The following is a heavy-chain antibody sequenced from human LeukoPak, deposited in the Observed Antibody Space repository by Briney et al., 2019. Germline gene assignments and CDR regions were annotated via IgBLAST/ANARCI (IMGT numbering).Heavy chain of an antibody. CDR1: GGSISSGGYY. J-gene: IGHJ4*02. D-gene: IGHD6-6*01. Sequence: PSETLSLTCTVSGGSISSGGYYWSWIRQPPGKGLEWIGYIYYSGSTYYNPSLKSRVTISVDTSKNQFSLKLSSVTAADTAVYYCARETRELYSSSSARDYWGQGTLVTVSS. CDR2: IYYSGST. CDR3: ARETRELYSSSSARDY. V-gene: IGHV4-30-4*01.